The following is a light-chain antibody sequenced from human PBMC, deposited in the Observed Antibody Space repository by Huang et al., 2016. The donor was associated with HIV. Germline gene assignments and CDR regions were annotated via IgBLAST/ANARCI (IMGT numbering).Light chain of an antibody. J-gene: IGKJ4*01. CDR2: WSS. V-gene: IGKV3-15*01. CDR3: HQYNNWLLS. Sequence: IVMTQSTATLSVSPGGRVTLACRANRTVSTNLAWYQQRPGHAPRLLIYWSSTRAPGIPARFSGSGSGTDFSLTISILQSEDFALYYCHQYNNWLLSFGGGTRVDI. CDR1: RTVSTN.